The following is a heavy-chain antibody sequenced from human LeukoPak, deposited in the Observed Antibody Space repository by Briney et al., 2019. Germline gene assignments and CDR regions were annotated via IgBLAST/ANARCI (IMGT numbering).Heavy chain of an antibody. J-gene: IGHJ4*02. CDR1: GGSFSGCY. Sequence: SETLSLTCAVYGGSFSGCYWSWIRQPPGKGLEWIGEINHSGSTNYNPSLKSRVTISVDTSKNQFSLKLSSVTAADTAVYYCARWYSSSQNWGQGTLVTVSS. CDR3: ARWYSSSQN. CDR2: INHSGST. D-gene: IGHD6-13*01. V-gene: IGHV4-34*01.